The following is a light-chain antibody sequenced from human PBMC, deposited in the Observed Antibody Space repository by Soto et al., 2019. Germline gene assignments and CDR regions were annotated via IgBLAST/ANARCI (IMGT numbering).Light chain of an antibody. CDR1: SSDVGAYNS. CDR2: DVT. V-gene: IGLV2-14*03. J-gene: IGLJ2*01. CDR3: SSYARGSTLI. Sequence: QSALTQPASVSGSPGQSITISCTGTSSDVGAYNSVSWYQQQPGKAPKLMIYDVTNRPSGVSDRFSGSKSGNTASLTISGLQAEDEGDYYCSSYARGSTLIFGGGTKVTVL.